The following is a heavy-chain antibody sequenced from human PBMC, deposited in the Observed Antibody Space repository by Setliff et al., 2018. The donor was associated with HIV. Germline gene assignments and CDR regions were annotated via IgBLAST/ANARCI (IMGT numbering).Heavy chain of an antibody. D-gene: IGHD2-21*02. CDR1: GGSFNTFG. V-gene: IGHV1-69*10. CDR3: ARERVQCTDDCYHFHD. Sequence: GASVKVSCKSSGGSFNTFGLHWVRQAPGQGLEWVGGIIPVLRVETYARSFQGRVKITADKSTNTAFMELTNLRSDDTAIYYCARERVQCTDDCYHFHDWGQVTRVTVS. CDR2: IIPVLRVE. J-gene: IGHJ1*01.